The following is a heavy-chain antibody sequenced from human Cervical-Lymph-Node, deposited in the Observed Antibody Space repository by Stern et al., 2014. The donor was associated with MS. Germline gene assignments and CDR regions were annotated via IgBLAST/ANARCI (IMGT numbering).Heavy chain of an antibody. D-gene: IGHD5-18*01. CDR1: GFTFSNYG. V-gene: IGHV3-33*01. Sequence: VHLVESGGGVVQPGRSLRLSCAASGFTFSNYGVHWVRPAPGKGLEWVAVIWSDGSYQYYTDSVKGRFIISRDNSKNTLYLQMNSLRGGDTAVYYCARGLSGMGRYFDYWGQGTLVTVSS. J-gene: IGHJ4*02. CDR2: IWSDGSYQ. CDR3: ARGLSGMGRYFDY.